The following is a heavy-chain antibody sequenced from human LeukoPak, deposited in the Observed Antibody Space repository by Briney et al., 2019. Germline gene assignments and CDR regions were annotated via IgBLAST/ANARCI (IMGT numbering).Heavy chain of an antibody. CDR2: IYYSGST. J-gene: IGHJ4*02. CDR3: ATFPTTVVTPQDY. V-gene: IGHV4-39*01. D-gene: IGHD4-23*01. Sequence: PSETLSLTCTVSGGSISSSGYYWGWIRQPPGKGLEWIGSIYYSGSTYYNPSLKSRVTISVDTSKNQFSLKLSSVTAADTAVYYCATFPTTVVTPQDYWGQGTLVTVSS. CDR1: GGSISSSGYY.